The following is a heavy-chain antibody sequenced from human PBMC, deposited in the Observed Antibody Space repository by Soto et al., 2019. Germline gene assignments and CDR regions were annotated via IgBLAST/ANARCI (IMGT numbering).Heavy chain of an antibody. CDR1: GFTFSNAW. J-gene: IGHJ6*02. V-gene: IGHV3-15*01. Sequence: PGGSLRLSCAASGFTFSNAWMSGVRQAPGKGLEWVGRIKSKTDGGTTDYAAPVKGRFTISRDDSKNTLYLQMNSLKTEDTAVYYCTTDQQPVVVEWELHGHYYYGMDVWGQGTTVTVSS. D-gene: IGHD1-26*01. CDR2: IKSKTDGGTT. CDR3: TTDQQPVVVEWELHGHYYYGMDV.